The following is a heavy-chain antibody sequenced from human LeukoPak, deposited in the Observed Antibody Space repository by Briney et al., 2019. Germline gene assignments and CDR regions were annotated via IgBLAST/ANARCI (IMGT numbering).Heavy chain of an antibody. J-gene: IGHJ4*02. CDR1: GGSISSSSYY. CDR3: ARRIAAAGSRAFDY. Sequence: SETLSLTCTVSGGSISSSSYYWGWTRQPPGKGLEWIGSIYYSGSTYYNPSLKSRVTISVDTSKNQFSLKLSSVTAADTAVYYCARRIAAAGSRAFDYWGQGNLVTVSS. D-gene: IGHD6-13*01. CDR2: IYYSGST. V-gene: IGHV4-39*01.